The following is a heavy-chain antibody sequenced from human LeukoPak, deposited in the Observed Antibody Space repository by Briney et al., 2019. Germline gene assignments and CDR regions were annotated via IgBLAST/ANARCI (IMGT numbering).Heavy chain of an antibody. Sequence: GGSLRLSCAAAGLTFRSYWMHWVRQAPGKGLVWVSRINSDGSSTSYADSVKGRFTISRDNAKNTLYLQMNSLRAEDTAVYYCARAPVGATCFDYWGQGTLVTVSS. CDR1: GLTFRSYW. D-gene: IGHD1-26*01. CDR2: INSDGSST. CDR3: ARAPVGATCFDY. J-gene: IGHJ4*02. V-gene: IGHV3-74*01.